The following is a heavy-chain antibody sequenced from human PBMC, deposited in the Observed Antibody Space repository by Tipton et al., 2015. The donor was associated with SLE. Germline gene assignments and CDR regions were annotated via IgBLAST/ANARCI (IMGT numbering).Heavy chain of an antibody. D-gene: IGHD2-15*01. Sequence: TLSLTCSVSGGPIRYGGYYWNYIRQFPGKGLEWIGHISDRGTTYYNPSLKSRVTMSVDTSENQFSLRVTSVTAADSAIYYCTRDRTPDYYYYYMDVWGKGTTVTVSS. J-gene: IGHJ6*03. CDR2: ISDRGTT. V-gene: IGHV4-30-4*01. CDR3: TRDRTPDYYYYYMDV. CDR1: GGPIRYGGYY.